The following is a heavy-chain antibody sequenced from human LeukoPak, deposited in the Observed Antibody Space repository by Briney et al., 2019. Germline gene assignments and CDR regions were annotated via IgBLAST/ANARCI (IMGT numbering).Heavy chain of an antibody. D-gene: IGHD3-9*01. V-gene: IGHV1-46*01. CDR1: GYTFTSYY. J-gene: IGHJ6*02. Sequence: ASVKVSCKASGYTFTSYYMHWVRQAPGQGLEWMGIINPSGGSTSYAQKFQGRVTMTRDTSTSTVYMELSSLRSEDTAVYYCARDRTRYETGRHYYYYNGMDVWGQGTTVTVSS. CDR3: ARDRTRYETGRHYYYYNGMDV. CDR2: INPSGGST.